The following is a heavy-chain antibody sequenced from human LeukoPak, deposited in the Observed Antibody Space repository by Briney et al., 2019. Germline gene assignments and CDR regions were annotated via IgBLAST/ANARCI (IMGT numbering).Heavy chain of an antibody. CDR2: ISGSGGST. CDR3: AKSPRSGAKQYYFDY. J-gene: IGHJ4*02. V-gene: IGHV3-23*01. Sequence: GGSLRLSCAASGFTFSSYAMSWVRQAPGKGLEWVSAISGSGGSTYYADSVKGRFTISRDNSKNTLYLQMNSLRAEDTAVYYRAKSPRSGAKQYYFDYWGQGTLVTVSS. D-gene: IGHD3-10*01. CDR1: GFTFSSYA.